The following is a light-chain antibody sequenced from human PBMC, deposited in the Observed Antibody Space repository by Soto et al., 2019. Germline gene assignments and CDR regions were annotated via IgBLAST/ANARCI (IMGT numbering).Light chain of an antibody. V-gene: IGLV1-40*01. CDR3: QSYDSSLSGSV. CDR2: GNS. CDR1: SSKMVAGYD. Sequence: TQAPTVSGAPGQGVTISGTGSSSKMVAGYDVHWYQQLPGTAPKLLIYGNSNRPSGVPDRFSGSKSGTSASLAITGLQTEDEAAYRCQSYDSSLSGSVFGTGTTVTVL. J-gene: IGLJ1*01.